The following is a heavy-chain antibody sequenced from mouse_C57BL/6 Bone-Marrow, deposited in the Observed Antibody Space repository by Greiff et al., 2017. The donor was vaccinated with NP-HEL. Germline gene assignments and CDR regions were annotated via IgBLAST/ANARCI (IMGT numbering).Heavy chain of an antibody. CDR3: ARLTYYGSSYDYFDY. J-gene: IGHJ2*01. D-gene: IGHD1-1*01. Sequence: VQLQQPGAELVMPGASVKLSCKASGYTFTSYWMHWVKQRPGQGLEWIGEIDPSDSYTNYNQKFKGKSTLTVDKSSSTAYMQLSSLTSEDSAVYYCARLTYYGSSYDYFDYWGQGTTLTVSS. V-gene: IGHV1-69*01. CDR2: IDPSDSYT. CDR1: GYTFTSYW.